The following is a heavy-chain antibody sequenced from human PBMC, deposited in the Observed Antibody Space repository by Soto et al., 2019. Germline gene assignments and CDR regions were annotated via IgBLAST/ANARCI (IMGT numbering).Heavy chain of an antibody. Sequence: QVQLQQWGAGLLKPSETLSLSCAVYGASFSGYYWNWIRQPPGKGLEWIGEINQSGSTNYSPSLKYRVTISVDTSKKQFSLRVSSVTAADTAVYYCARRFSGTGRYFDYWGQGTRVTVSS. D-gene: IGHD1-1*01. J-gene: IGHJ4*02. V-gene: IGHV4-34*02. CDR3: ARRFSGTGRYFDY. CDR1: GASFSGYY. CDR2: INQSGST.